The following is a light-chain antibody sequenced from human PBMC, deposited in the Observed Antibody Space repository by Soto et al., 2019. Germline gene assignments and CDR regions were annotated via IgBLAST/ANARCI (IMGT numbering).Light chain of an antibody. J-gene: IGLJ2*01. CDR3: SSYANSMTLI. Sequence: QSALTQPASVSGSPGQSITISCTGTTSDVGGNYVSQYVSWYQKHPGKVPKLIIYDDDARPSGVSNRFSGPKSGSTASMTISGLQAEDADDYYCSSYANSMTLIFGGGTKVTVL. CDR2: DDD. CDR1: TSDVGGNYVSQY. V-gene: IGLV2-14*03.